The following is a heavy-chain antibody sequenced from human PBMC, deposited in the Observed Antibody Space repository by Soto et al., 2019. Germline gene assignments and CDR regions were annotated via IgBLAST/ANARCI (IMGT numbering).Heavy chain of an antibody. CDR3: ARDLPPSGGSYLASFDY. CDR2: IIPIFGTA. V-gene: IGHV1-69*01. D-gene: IGHD1-26*01. Sequence: QVQLVQSGAEVKKPGSSVKVSCKASGGTFSSYAISWLRQAPGQGLEWMGGIIPIFGTANYAQKFQGRVTITADESTSTAYMELSSLRSEDTAVYYCARDLPPSGGSYLASFDYWGQGTLVTVSS. CDR1: GGTFSSYA. J-gene: IGHJ4*02.